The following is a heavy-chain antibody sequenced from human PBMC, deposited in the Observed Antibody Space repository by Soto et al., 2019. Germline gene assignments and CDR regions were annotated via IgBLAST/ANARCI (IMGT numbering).Heavy chain of an antibody. V-gene: IGHV3-48*03. J-gene: IGHJ6*02. CDR2: ISSSGSTI. CDR1: GFTFSNFE. CDR3: ARDEVRLDHSSGSFYSPYYYYGMDV. D-gene: IGHD3-10*01. Sequence: HPGGSLRLSCVASGFTFSNFEMNWVRQAPGKGLEWVSYISSSGSTIYYADSVKGRFTISRDSAKNSLSLQMNSLRVEDTAVYFCARDEVRLDHSSGSFYSPYYYYGMDVWGQGTTVTVSS.